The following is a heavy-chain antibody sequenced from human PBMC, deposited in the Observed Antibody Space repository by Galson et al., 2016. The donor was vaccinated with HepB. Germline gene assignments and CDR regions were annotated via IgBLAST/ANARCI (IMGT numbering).Heavy chain of an antibody. CDR2: ISGSGGST. V-gene: IGHV3-23*01. CDR1: GFTFSSYA. Sequence: SLRLSCEASGFTFSSYAMSWVRQAPGKGLEWVSAISGSGGSTYYADSVKGRFTSARDNSKNTLYLQMNCLRAEDTAVYYCAKVIQLWGFYYIDYWGQGTLVTVSS. D-gene: IGHD5-18*01. J-gene: IGHJ4*02. CDR3: AKVIQLWGFYYIDY.